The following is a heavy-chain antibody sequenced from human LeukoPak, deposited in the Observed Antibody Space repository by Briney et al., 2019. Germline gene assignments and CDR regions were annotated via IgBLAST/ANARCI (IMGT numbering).Heavy chain of an antibody. CDR2: INPSGGST. CDR1: GYTFTSYY. J-gene: IGHJ4*02. D-gene: IGHD2-2*01. V-gene: IGHV1-46*01. CDR3: ARDLGYCSSTSCKDY. Sequence: RASVKVTCKASGYTFTSYYMHWVRQAPGQGLEWMGIINPSGGSTSYAQKFQGRVTMTRDMSTSTVYMELSSLRSEDTAVYYCARDLGYCSSTSCKDYWGQGTLVTVSS.